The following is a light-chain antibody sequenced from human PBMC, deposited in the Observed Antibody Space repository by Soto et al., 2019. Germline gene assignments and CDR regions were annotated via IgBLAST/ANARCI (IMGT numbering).Light chain of an antibody. CDR3: QQYNSYSPT. J-gene: IGKJ1*01. Sequence: DIQMTQSPSTLSASVGDRVTITCRASQSISVWLAWYQQKAGKAPNLLIYKASRLESGVASRLSGRGSQTEFTLTISGLQPGDSATSYCQQYNSYSPTFGQGTKVEVK. CDR2: KAS. CDR1: QSISVW. V-gene: IGKV1-5*03.